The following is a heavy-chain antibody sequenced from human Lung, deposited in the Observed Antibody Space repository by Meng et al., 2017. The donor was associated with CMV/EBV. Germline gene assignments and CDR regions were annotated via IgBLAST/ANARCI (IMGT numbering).Heavy chain of an antibody. Sequence: GGSXRLXCAASGFTFSSYSMNWVRQAPGKGLEWVSSISSSSSYIYYADSVKGRFTISRDNAKNSLYLQMNSLRAEDTAVYYCARERTQDDFWSGYCFDYWXQGTLVTVSS. CDR2: ISSSSSYI. V-gene: IGHV3-21*01. CDR1: GFTFSSYS. D-gene: IGHD3-3*01. CDR3: ARERTQDDFWSGYCFDY. J-gene: IGHJ4*02.